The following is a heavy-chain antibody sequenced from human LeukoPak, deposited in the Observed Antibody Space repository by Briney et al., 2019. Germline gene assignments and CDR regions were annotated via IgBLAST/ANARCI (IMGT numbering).Heavy chain of an antibody. J-gene: IGHJ4*02. V-gene: IGHV3-53*01. CDR3: ASKNSGWFYFDY. CDR1: GFTVSSNY. CDR2: TYSGGST. D-gene: IGHD6-19*01. Sequence: GGSLRLSCAASGFTVSSNYMSWVRQAPGKGLEWVSVTYSGGSTYYADSVKGRFTISRDNSKNTLYLQMNSLRAEDTAVYYCASKNSGWFYFDYWGQGTLVTVSS.